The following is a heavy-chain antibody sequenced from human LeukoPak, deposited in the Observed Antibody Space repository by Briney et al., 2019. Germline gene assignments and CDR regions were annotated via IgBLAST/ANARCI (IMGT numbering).Heavy chain of an antibody. CDR3: ARGVVAAAGRTFDF. CDR1: GDSFSYFY. D-gene: IGHD6-13*01. Sequence: SETLSLTCTVSGDSFSYFYWSWIRQPPGKGLEWIGYIYNSGSTNYNPSLKSRVTISLDTSKNQFSLKLSSVTAADTAVYYYARGVVAAAGRTFDFWGQGTLVTVSS. CDR2: IYNSGST. V-gene: IGHV4-59*01. J-gene: IGHJ4*02.